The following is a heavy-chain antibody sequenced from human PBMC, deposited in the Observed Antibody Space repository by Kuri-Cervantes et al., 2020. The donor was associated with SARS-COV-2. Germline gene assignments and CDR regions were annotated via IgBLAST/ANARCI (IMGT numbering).Heavy chain of an antibody. CDR3: ASHYYYDSSGYSR. Sequence: SEALSLTCTVSGGSISSGSYYWSWIRQPAGKGLEWIGYIYTSGSTNYNPSLKSRVTISVDTSKKQFSLKLSSVTAADTAFYYCASHYYYDSSGYSRWGQGILVTVSS. CDR2: IYTSGST. D-gene: IGHD3-22*01. CDR1: GGSISSGSYY. V-gene: IGHV4-61*10. J-gene: IGHJ4*02.